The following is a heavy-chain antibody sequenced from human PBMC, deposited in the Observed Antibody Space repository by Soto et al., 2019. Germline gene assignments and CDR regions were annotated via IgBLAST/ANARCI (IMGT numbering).Heavy chain of an antibody. V-gene: IGHV4-39*01. CDR3: ARHYSSGSRNWFDP. Sequence: ASETLSLTCIVSGGSINSSIYFWVGFRQPPGKGLEWIGSIYYSGSTYYNPSLRSRVTISVDTSKNQFSLKLSSVTAADTAVFYCARHYSSGSRNWFDPWGQGTLVTVSS. CDR1: GGSINSSIYF. D-gene: IGHD6-19*01. CDR2: IYYSGST. J-gene: IGHJ5*02.